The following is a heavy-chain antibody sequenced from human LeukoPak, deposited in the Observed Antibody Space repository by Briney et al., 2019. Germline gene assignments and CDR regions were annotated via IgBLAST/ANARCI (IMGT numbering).Heavy chain of an antibody. Sequence: SQTLSLTCTVSGGSISSGGYYWSWIRQHPGKGLEWIGYIYYSGSTYYNPSLKSRVTISVDTSKNQFSLKLSSVTAADTAVYYCARENSGGEWLPDIDYWGQGTLVTVSS. CDR1: GGSISSGGYY. CDR2: IYYSGST. J-gene: IGHJ4*02. V-gene: IGHV4-31*03. D-gene: IGHD3-3*01. CDR3: ARENSGGEWLPDIDY.